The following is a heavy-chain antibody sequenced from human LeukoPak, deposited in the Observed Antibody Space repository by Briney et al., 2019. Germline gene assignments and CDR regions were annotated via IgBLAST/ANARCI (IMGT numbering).Heavy chain of an antibody. V-gene: IGHV3-7*01. CDR2: IKQDGSEK. CDR1: GFTFSSYW. J-gene: IGHJ4*02. CDR3: ARKMGVSRPETTVKTSADDY. Sequence: GGSLRLSCAASGFTFSSYWMSWVRQAPGKGLEWVANIKQDGSEKYYVDSVKSRFTISRDNAKNSLYLQMNSLRAEDTAVYYCARKMGVSRPETTVKTSADDYWGQGTLVTVSS. D-gene: IGHD4-17*01.